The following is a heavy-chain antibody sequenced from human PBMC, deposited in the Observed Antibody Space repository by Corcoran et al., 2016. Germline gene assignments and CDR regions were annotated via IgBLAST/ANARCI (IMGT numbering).Heavy chain of an antibody. CDR3: ARGGYSYGQGYYYGMDV. V-gene: IGHV4-34*01. Sequence: QVQLQQWGAGLLKPSETLSLTCAVYGGSFSGYYWSWIRQPPGKGLEWIGEINHSGSTNYNPSLKSRVTISVDPSKNQFSLKLSSVTAADTAVYYCARGGYSYGQGYYYGMDVWGQGTTVTVSS. D-gene: IGHD5-18*01. CDR1: GGSFSGYY. CDR2: INHSGST. J-gene: IGHJ6*02.